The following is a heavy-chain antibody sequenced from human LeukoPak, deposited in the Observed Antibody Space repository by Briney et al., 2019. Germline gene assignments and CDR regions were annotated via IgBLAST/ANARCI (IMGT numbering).Heavy chain of an antibody. CDR1: GFAFSNYA. D-gene: IGHD2-8*01. J-gene: IGHJ4*02. CDR3: AKDVCTSPRCLLYFDS. V-gene: IGHV3-23*01. CDR2: ISGFNT. Sequence: GGSLRLSCTPSGFAFSNYAMNWVRQAPGKGPEWVSGISGFNTYYADSVKGRFTIFRDNSNNVLYLQMDRLRAEDTAVYSCAKDVCTSPRCLLYFDSWGQGTLVTVSS.